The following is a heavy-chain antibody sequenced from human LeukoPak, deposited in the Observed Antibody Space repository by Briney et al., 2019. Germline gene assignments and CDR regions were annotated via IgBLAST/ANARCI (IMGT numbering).Heavy chain of an antibody. V-gene: IGHV4-39*01. D-gene: IGHD3-10*01. J-gene: IGHJ5*02. Sequence: PSETLSLTCTVSGGSISSSSYYWGWIRQPPGKGLEWIGSIYYSGSTYYNPSLESRVTISVDTSKNQFSLKLSSVTAADTAVYYCARHGYYGSGSYKNWFDPWGQGTLVTVSS. CDR1: GGSISSSSYY. CDR2: IYYSGST. CDR3: ARHGYYGSGSYKNWFDP.